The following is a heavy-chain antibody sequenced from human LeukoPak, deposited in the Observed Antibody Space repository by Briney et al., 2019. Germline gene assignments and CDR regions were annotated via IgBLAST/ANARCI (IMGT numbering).Heavy chain of an antibody. CDR3: AKDFFWSGWLPDFDY. D-gene: IGHD3-3*01. V-gene: IGHV3-23*01. Sequence: GSLRLSCAASGFPFSSYAMSWVRQAPGKGLEWVSAISGSGGSTYYADSVKGRFTISRDNSKNALYLQMNSLRAGDTAVYYCAKDFFWSGWLPDFDYGGRGPLVTVSS. J-gene: IGHJ4*02. CDR1: GFPFSSYA. CDR2: ISGSGGST.